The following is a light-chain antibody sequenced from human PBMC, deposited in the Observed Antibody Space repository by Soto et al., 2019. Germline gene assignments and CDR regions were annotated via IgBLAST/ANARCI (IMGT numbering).Light chain of an antibody. CDR1: ESVGTN. V-gene: IGKV3-15*01. Sequence: EIVMTQSPDTLSVSPGDRATLSCRASESVGTNVAWFQQRPGQAHRLLIYGASTRVAGIPDRFSGSGSETEFTLTISNLQSEDFAIYHCQQWIRWTFGQGTSVELK. CDR3: QQWIRWT. J-gene: IGKJ1*01. CDR2: GAS.